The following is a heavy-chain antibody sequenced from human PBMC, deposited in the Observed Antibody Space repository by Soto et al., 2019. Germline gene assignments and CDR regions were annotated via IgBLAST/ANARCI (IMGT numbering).Heavy chain of an antibody. V-gene: IGHV4-38-2*01. CDR2: IFHGGNT. D-gene: IGHD2-15*01. Sequence: XATLSLTCAVSGFFISSGNYWGCIRKPPGKGLERIGSIFHGGNTYYNPSLKSRVTISVDMSKNQFSLKLNSVTAADTAVYYCARARWYDAFDVWGQGTVVTVS. CDR3: ARARWYDAFDV. J-gene: IGHJ3*01. CDR1: GFFISSGNY.